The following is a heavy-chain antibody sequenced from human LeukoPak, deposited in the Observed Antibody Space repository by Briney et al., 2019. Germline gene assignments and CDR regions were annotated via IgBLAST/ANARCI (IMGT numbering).Heavy chain of an antibody. D-gene: IGHD3-22*01. J-gene: IGHJ5*01. Sequence: PGGSLRLPCAASGFTFSIYAMSWVRQAPGKGLEWVSSITSRDGGTFYTDPVKGRFTISRDNSKNMLYLQMNSLRAEDTAIYYCAKDRPNYYESNGDYYRRNGDSWGQGTLVTVSS. CDR2: ITSRDGGT. V-gene: IGHV3-23*01. CDR1: GFTFSIYA. CDR3: AKDRPNYYESNGDYYRRNGDS.